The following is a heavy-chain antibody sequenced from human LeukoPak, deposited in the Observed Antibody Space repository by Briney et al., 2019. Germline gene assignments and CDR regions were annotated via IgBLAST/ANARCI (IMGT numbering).Heavy chain of an antibody. CDR1: GYTFTNYD. Sequence: ASVKVSCKASGYTFTNYDINWVRQAPGRGLEWMGWMSPNTVNTGYAQKFRGRLTMTKNASITTAYMELSSLRSEDTAVYYCARGRTPPRTFLSMGYYYYYYMDVWGKGTTVTVSS. D-gene: IGHD2-2*01. J-gene: IGHJ6*03. CDR2: MSPNTVNT. V-gene: IGHV1-8*01. CDR3: ARGRTPPRTFLSMGYYYYYYMDV.